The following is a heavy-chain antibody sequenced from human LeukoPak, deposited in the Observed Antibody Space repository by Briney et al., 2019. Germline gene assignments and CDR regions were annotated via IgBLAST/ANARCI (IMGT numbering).Heavy chain of an antibody. CDR1: GFTFSSYS. CDR3: ARDVHTAMVFDY. J-gene: IGHJ4*02. V-gene: IGHV3-21*01. CDR2: ISSSSSYI. D-gene: IGHD5-18*01. Sequence: PGGSLRLSCAASGFTFSSYSMNWVRQAPGKGLEWVSSISSSSSYIYYADSVKGRFTISRDNAKNSLYLQMNSLRVEDTAVDSCARDVHTAMVFDYWGQGTLVTVSS.